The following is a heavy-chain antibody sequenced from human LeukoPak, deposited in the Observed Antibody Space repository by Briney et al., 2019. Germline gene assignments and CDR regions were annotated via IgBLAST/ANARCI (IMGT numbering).Heavy chain of an antibody. CDR2: ITDSGGDT. J-gene: IGHJ4*02. Sequence: GGSLILSCAASGFTFRNYAMSWVRQAPGKGLEWVSAITDSGGDTYHADSVKGRFTISRDNSENTLYLQMNSLRVEDTAVYYCAKGSRSSRPYHFDHWGQGTLVTVSS. V-gene: IGHV3-23*01. D-gene: IGHD6-6*01. CDR3: AKGSRSSRPYHFDH. CDR1: GFTFRNYA.